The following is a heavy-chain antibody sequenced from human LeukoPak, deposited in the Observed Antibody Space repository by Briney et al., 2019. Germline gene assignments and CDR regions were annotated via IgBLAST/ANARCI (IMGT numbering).Heavy chain of an antibody. D-gene: IGHD3-10*01. CDR1: GFTFSSFA. Sequence: GGSLRLSCAASGFTFSSFAVSWVRQAPGKGLEWVANIKQDGSEKYYVDSVKGRFTISRDNAKNSLYLQMNSLRVEDTAVYYCARGPTPSFYYGSGSYYPLDYWGQGTLVTVSS. J-gene: IGHJ4*02. CDR2: IKQDGSEK. CDR3: ARGPTPSFYYGSGSYYPLDY. V-gene: IGHV3-7*01.